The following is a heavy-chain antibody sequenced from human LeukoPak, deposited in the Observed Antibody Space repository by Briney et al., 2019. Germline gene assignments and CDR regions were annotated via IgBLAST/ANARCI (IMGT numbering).Heavy chain of an antibody. Sequence: SETLSLTCTVSGDSISTTSYFWAWIRQPPGKGLEWIGYIFYSGSTNYNPSLKSRVTISEDTSRNRISLKLRSVTAADTAVYYCATFTVVTQYWGQGTLVTVSS. CDR1: GDSISTTSYF. CDR2: IFYSGST. D-gene: IGHD4-23*01. J-gene: IGHJ4*02. CDR3: ATFTVVTQY. V-gene: IGHV4-61*05.